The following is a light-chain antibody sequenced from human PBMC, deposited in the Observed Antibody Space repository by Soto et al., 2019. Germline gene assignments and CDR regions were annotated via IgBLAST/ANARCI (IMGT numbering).Light chain of an antibody. Sequence: EIVLTQSPATLSLSPGERATLSCRASQSVSSYFAWYQQKPGQAPRLLIYDASNRATGIPARFSGSGSGTDFTLTISGLEPEDVAVYYCQQRSNWPPLTFGGGTKVEIK. CDR2: DAS. V-gene: IGKV3-11*01. J-gene: IGKJ4*01. CDR1: QSVSSY. CDR3: QQRSNWPPLT.